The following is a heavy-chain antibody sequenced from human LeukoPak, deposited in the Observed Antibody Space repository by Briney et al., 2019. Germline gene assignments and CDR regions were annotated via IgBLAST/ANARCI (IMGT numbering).Heavy chain of an antibody. CDR1: GYTFTSYY. Sequence: WASVKVSCKASGYTFTSYYMHWVRQAPGQGLEWMGIINPSGGSTSYAQKFQGRVTMTRDTSTSTVYMELSSLRSEDTAVYYCARDPSSDSSWVRFDYWGQGTLVTVSS. J-gene: IGHJ4*02. CDR2: INPSGGST. V-gene: IGHV1-46*01. D-gene: IGHD6-13*01. CDR3: ARDPSSDSSWVRFDY.